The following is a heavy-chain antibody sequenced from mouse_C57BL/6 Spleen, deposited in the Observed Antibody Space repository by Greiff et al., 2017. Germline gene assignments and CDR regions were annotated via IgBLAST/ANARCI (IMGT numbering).Heavy chain of an antibody. CDR2: ISDGGSYT. J-gene: IGHJ2*01. V-gene: IGHV5-4*03. Sequence: EVNVVESGGGLVKPGGSLKLSCAASGFTFSSYAMSWVRQTPEKRLEWVATISDGGSYTYYPDNVKGRFTISRDNAKNNLYLQMSHLKSEDTAMYYCARGYYGNYDYFDYWGQGTTLTVSS. CDR3: ARGYYGNYDYFDY. CDR1: GFTFSSYA. D-gene: IGHD2-1*01.